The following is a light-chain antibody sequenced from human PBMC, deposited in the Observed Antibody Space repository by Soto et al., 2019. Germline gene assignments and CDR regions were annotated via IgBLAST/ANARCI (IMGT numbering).Light chain of an antibody. J-gene: IGKJ4*01. CDR1: QTIRNNY. CDR2: DAS. Sequence: EFVLTQSPGTLSLSPGERATLSFMASQTIRNNYLAWYQQKPGQAPRLLIYDASSRATGIPDRFRGGGSGTDFTLTISRLEPEDFAVYYCQQFSSYPLTFGGGTKV. CDR3: QQFSSYPLT. V-gene: IGKV3-20*01.